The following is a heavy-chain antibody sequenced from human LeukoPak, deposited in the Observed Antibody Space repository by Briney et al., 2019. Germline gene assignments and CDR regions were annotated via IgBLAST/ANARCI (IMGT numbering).Heavy chain of an antibody. D-gene: IGHD3-10*01. Sequence: ASVKVSCKASGYTFTSYYMHWVRQAPGQGLEWMGIINPSGGSTSYAQKFRGRVTMTRDTSTSTVYMELNSLRSEDTAVYYCARGRRGVIIKWDFDYWGQGTLVTVSS. V-gene: IGHV1-46*03. CDR1: GYTFTSYY. CDR3: ARGRRGVIIKWDFDY. J-gene: IGHJ4*02. CDR2: INPSGGST.